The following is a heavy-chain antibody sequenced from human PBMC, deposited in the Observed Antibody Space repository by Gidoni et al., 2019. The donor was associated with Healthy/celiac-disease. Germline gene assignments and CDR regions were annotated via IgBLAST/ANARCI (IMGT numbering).Heavy chain of an antibody. J-gene: IGHJ5*02. CDR1: GGTFSSYA. CDR3: AGGGCSSTSCYGAGWFDP. CDR2: IIPIFGTA. Sequence: QVQLVQSGAEVKKPGSSVKVSCKASGGTFSSYAISWVRQAPGQGLEWMGGIIPIFGTANYAQKFQGRVTITADESTSPAYMELSSLRSEDTAVYYCAGGGCSSTSCYGAGWFDPWGQGTLVTVSS. V-gene: IGHV1-69*01. D-gene: IGHD2-2*01.